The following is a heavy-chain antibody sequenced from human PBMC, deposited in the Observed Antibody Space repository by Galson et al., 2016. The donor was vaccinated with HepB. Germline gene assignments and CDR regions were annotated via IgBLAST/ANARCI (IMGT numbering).Heavy chain of an antibody. CDR3: AREVWDGGPYDPFGQ. V-gene: IGHV4-4*02. CDR2: IYRSGST. CDR1: GGSIKNSNW. D-gene: IGHD1-26*01. J-gene: IGHJ4*02. Sequence: SETLSPTCAVSGGSIKNSNWWWSWVRQPPGKGLEWIGEIYRSGSTNSNPPLKSRVSMSVDKSKNKYSLNLISVTAADTAVYFCAREVWDGGPYDPFGQWGQGILVTVSA.